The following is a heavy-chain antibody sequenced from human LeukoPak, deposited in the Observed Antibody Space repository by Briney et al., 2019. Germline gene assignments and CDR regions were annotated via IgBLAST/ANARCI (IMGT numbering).Heavy chain of an antibody. CDR3: AKGGYFYDSSDAY. D-gene: IGHD3-22*01. CDR1: GFTFSSYE. J-gene: IGHJ4*02. Sequence: GGSLRLSCAASGFTFSSYEMNWVRQAPGKGLEWLSYISSSGSAIYYADSVKGRFTISRDNAKNSLYLQMNSLRAEDTAVYYCAKGGYFYDSSDAYWSQGTLVTVSS. CDR2: ISSSGSAI. V-gene: IGHV3-48*03.